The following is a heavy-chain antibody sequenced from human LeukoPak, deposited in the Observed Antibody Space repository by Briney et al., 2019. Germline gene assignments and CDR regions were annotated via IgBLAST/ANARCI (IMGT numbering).Heavy chain of an antibody. Sequence: ASVKVSCKASGYTFTSYDINWVRQATGQGLEWMGWMNPNSGNTGYAQKFQGRVTMTRDTSTSTVYMELSSLRSEDTAVYYCARDHGSMTTVTTCWFDPWGQGTLVTVSS. V-gene: IGHV1-8*01. D-gene: IGHD4-17*01. CDR1: GYTFTSYD. CDR2: MNPNSGNT. CDR3: ARDHGSMTTVTTCWFDP. J-gene: IGHJ5*02.